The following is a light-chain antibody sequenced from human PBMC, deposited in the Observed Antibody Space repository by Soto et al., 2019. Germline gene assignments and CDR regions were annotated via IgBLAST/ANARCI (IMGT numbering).Light chain of an antibody. V-gene: IGKV1-5*03. CDR3: QNFYTYSPWT. J-gene: IGKJ1*01. CDR1: QNINNR. Sequence: QMTQSPSTLSASVAARVMITCWPSQNINNRLAWYQQRPGKSPKLLVYWASTLESGVPSRFSGSGSGTEFTLSIRGLQPADLATYYCQNFYTYSPWTVGNGSKVAI. CDR2: WAS.